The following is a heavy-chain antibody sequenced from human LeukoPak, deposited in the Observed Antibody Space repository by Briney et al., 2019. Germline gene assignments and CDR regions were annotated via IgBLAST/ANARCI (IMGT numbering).Heavy chain of an antibody. D-gene: IGHD1-1*01. Sequence: GGSLRLSCAASGFTFSSYAMSWVRQAPGKGLEWVSAISGSGGSRYYADSVKGRFTISRDNSKNTLYLQMNSLRAEDTAVYYCAKDHRLLERPRTYPDAFDIWGQGTMVTVSS. J-gene: IGHJ3*02. CDR3: AKDHRLLERPRTYPDAFDI. CDR2: ISGSGGSR. CDR1: GFTFSSYA. V-gene: IGHV3-23*01.